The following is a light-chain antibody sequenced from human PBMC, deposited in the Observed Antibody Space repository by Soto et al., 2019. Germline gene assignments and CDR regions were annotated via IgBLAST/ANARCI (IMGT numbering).Light chain of an antibody. Sequence: EIVMTQSPATLSVSPGGRATLSCRASQSISDTLAWSQQKPGQAPRLLIHGASTRATGFPARFSGSGSGTDFTLTISSLQSEDFAVYYCQQYNNWPWTFGQGTKVDIK. V-gene: IGKV3-15*01. CDR2: GAS. J-gene: IGKJ1*01. CDR1: QSISDT. CDR3: QQYNNWPWT.